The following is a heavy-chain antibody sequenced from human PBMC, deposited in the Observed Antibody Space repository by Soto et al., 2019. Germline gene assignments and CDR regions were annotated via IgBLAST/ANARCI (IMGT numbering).Heavy chain of an antibody. J-gene: IGHJ5*02. CDR3: ARGDVLLWFGELSWFDP. D-gene: IGHD3-10*01. CDR1: GYTFTSYA. Sequence: ASVKVSCKASGYTFTSYAMHWVRQAPGQRLEWMGWINAGNGNTKYSQKFQGRVTITRDTSASTAYMELSSLRSEDTAVYYCARGDVLLWFGELSWFDPWGQGTLVTVSS. CDR2: INAGNGNT. V-gene: IGHV1-3*01.